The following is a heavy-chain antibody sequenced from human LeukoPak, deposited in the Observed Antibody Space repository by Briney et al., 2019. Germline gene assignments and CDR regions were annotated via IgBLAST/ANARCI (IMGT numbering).Heavy chain of an antibody. Sequence: GGSLRLSCAASGFTVSSNYMSWVRQAPGKGLEWVSVIYSGGSTYYADSVKGRFTISRDNSKNTLYLQMNSLRAEDTAVYYCAILPGGDGYASFDYWGQGTLVTVSS. V-gene: IGHV3-66*01. CDR2: IYSGGST. CDR3: AILPGGDGYASFDY. J-gene: IGHJ4*02. CDR1: GFTVSSNY. D-gene: IGHD5-24*01.